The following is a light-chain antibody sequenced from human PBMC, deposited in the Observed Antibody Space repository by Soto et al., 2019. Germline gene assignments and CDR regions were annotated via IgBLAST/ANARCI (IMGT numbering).Light chain of an antibody. CDR2: AAS. V-gene: IGKV1-39*01. J-gene: IGKJ2*01. CDR1: QSVSSY. Sequence: DIEMTQSPSSLSASLGDRATITCRASQSVSSYLNWYQQKPGKAPKLLIYAASILQSGVPSRFSGSGSGTDFTLTISSLQPEDFVIYYCQQNFTTPRTFGQGTKLEIK. CDR3: QQNFTTPRT.